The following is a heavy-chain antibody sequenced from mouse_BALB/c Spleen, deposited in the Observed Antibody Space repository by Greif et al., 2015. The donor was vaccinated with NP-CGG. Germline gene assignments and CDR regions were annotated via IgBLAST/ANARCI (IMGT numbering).Heavy chain of an antibody. CDR1: GYTFTSYW. CDR2: INPSTGYT. CDR3: ARGVCPDY. Sequence: QVQLQQSGAELAKPGASVKMSCKASGYTFTSYWMHWVKQRPGQGLEWIGYINPSTGYTEYNQKFKDKATLTADKSSSTAYMQLSSLTSEDSAVYYCARGVCPDYWGQGTTLTVSS. V-gene: IGHV1-7*01. D-gene: IGHD2-10*02. J-gene: IGHJ2*01.